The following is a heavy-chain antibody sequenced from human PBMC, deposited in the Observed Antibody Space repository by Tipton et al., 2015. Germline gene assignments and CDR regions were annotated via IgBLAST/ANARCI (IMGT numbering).Heavy chain of an antibody. Sequence: GLVKPSQSLSRTCGISGDSVSSNSATWNWFRRSPSRGLEGLGRACYRSKWYNDYAGSVKSRITINPDTSKNLLSLQLNSVTPEDTAVYYCASPSCSGDSCYHFDYWGQGSLVTVSS. CDR2: ACYRSKWYN. J-gene: IGHJ4*02. CDR3: ASPSCSGDSCYHFDY. CDR1: GDSVSSNSAT. V-gene: IGHV6-1*01. D-gene: IGHD2-21*02.